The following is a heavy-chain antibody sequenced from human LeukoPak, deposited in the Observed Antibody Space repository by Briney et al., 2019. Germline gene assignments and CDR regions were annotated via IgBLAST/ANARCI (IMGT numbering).Heavy chain of an antibody. J-gene: IGHJ3*02. CDR1: GYTFTSYA. CDR2: ISAYNGNT. Sequence: ASVKVSCKASGYTFTSYAMNWVRQAPGQGLEWMGWISAYNGNTNYAQKLRGRVTMTTDTSTSTAYMELRSLRSADTAVYYCARFYGTRSDAFDIWGQGTMVTVSS. CDR3: ARFYGTRSDAFDI. D-gene: IGHD3-16*01. V-gene: IGHV1-18*01.